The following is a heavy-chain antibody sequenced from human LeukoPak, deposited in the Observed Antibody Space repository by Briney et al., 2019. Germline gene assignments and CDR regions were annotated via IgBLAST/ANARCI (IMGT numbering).Heavy chain of an antibody. V-gene: IGHV3-7*01. CDR2: IKPDGSEK. CDR1: GFTFSSYW. J-gene: IGHJ3*02. CDR3: ARSYYDSSGYLDHDAFDI. D-gene: IGHD3-22*01. Sequence: GGSLRLSCVASGFTFSSYWMSWVRQAPGKGLEWVANIKPDGSEKYYVDSVKGRFTISRDNAKNSLYLQMNSLRAEDTAVYYCARSYYDSSGYLDHDAFDIWGQGTMVTVSS.